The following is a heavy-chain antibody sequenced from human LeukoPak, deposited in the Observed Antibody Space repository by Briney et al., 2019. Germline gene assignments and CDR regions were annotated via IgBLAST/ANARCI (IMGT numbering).Heavy chain of an antibody. J-gene: IGHJ6*02. Sequence: ASVKVSCKASGYTFTSYGISWVRQAPGQGLEWMGWISAYNGNTNYAQKLQGRVTMTTDTSTSTAYMELRSLRSDDTAEYYCARDLNTYYYDSSGGYGMDVWGQGTTVTVSS. CDR1: GYTFTSYG. V-gene: IGHV1-18*01. CDR3: ARDLNTYYYDSSGGYGMDV. D-gene: IGHD3-22*01. CDR2: ISAYNGNT.